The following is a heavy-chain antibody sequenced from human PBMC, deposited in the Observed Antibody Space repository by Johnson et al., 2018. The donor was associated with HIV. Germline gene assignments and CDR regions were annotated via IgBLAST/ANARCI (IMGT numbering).Heavy chain of an antibody. D-gene: IGHD6-13*01. CDR3: ARAFGSGGYTSSWYLGLGAFDL. Sequence: VQLVESGGLVVQPGGSLRLSCAASGFTFDDYAMHWVRQAPGKDLDWVSLINWDGGRTGYADSVKGRFSISRDNAKKSLYLQMNSLRPADTAFYYCARAFGSGGYTSSWYLGLGAFDLWGQGTMVTVSS. J-gene: IGHJ3*01. V-gene: IGHV3-20*04. CDR1: GFTFDDYA. CDR2: INWDGGRT.